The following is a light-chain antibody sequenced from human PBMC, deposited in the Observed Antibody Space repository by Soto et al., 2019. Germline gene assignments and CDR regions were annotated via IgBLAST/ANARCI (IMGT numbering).Light chain of an antibody. J-gene: IGKJ5*01. V-gene: IGKV3-20*01. Sequence: EIVLTQSPGTLSLSPGERATLSCRASQSVAGSYLAWYQQKPGQAPRLLIYGASSRATGFPDRFSGSGSGTDFTLTISGLEPEDSAVYYCQQYNNWITFGQGTRLEIK. CDR3: QQYNNWIT. CDR2: GAS. CDR1: QSVAGSY.